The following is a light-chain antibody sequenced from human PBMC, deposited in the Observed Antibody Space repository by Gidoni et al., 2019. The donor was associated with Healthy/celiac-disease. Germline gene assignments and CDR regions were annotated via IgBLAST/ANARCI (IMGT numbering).Light chain of an antibody. J-gene: IGLJ3*02. CDR1: SSNIGSNY. Sequence: QSVLTQPPSASGTPGQRVTISCSGSSSNIGSNYVYWYQQLPGTAPKLLIDRNNQRPSGVPDRFSGSKSGTAASLAISGLRSEDEADYYCAAWDDSLSRPVFGGGTKLTVL. CDR3: AAWDDSLSRPV. CDR2: RNN. V-gene: IGLV1-47*01.